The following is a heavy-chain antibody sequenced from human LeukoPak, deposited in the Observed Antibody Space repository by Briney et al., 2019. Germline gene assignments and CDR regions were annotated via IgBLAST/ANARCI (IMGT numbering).Heavy chain of an antibody. CDR1: GFTFSKYA. V-gene: IGHV3-23*01. J-gene: IGHJ6*02. Sequence: SGRSLRLSCAASGFTFSKYAMSWVRQAPGKGLEWVSAISGSGGSTYYADSVKGRFTISRDNSKNTLYLQMNSLRAEDTAEYYCAQSTYYQFGMDVWSQGTTVTVSS. CDR3: AQSTYYQFGMDV. CDR2: ISGSGGST.